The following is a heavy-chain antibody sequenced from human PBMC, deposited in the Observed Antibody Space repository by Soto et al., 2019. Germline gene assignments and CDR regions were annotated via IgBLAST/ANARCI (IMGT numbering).Heavy chain of an antibody. CDR3: ARHSGGPGDNH. CDR1: GYTFSTYD. CDR2: IRVYNGNT. D-gene: IGHD3-10*01. V-gene: IGHV1-18*01. J-gene: IGHJ5*02. Sequence: ASVKVSCKASGYTFSTYDISWVRQAPGQGLEWMGWIRVYNGNTDYAQILQGRVTMTTDTSTSTAYMELRSLTSDDTAVYYCARHSGGPGDNHCGEGTLVTVSS.